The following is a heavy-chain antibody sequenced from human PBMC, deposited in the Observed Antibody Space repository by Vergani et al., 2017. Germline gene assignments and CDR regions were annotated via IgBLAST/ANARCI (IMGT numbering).Heavy chain of an antibody. V-gene: IGHV3-7*01. Sequence: EVQLLESGGDLVQPGGSLRLSCAASGFTFIMHAMSWVRQAPGKGLEWVANIKQGGGEKYYVDSVKGRFTISRDNAKNSLYLQMNSLRAEDTAVYYCAKSRGGWGDFDYWGQGTLVTVSS. CDR2: IKQGGGEK. CDR3: AKSRGGWGDFDY. D-gene: IGHD3-10*01. J-gene: IGHJ4*02. CDR1: GFTFIMHA.